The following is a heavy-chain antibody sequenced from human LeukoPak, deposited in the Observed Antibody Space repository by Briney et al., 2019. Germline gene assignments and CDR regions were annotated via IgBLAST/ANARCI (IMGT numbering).Heavy chain of an antibody. CDR3: AKPRGPLDY. CDR1: GFTFDDYG. V-gene: IGHV3-23*01. D-gene: IGHD3-10*01. CDR2: ISGSGGST. J-gene: IGHJ4*02. Sequence: GGSLRLSCAASGFTFDDYGMSWVRQAPGKGLEWVSAISGSGGSTYYADSVKGRFTISRDNSKNTLYLQMNSLRAEDTAVYYCAKPRGPLDYWGQGTLVTVSS.